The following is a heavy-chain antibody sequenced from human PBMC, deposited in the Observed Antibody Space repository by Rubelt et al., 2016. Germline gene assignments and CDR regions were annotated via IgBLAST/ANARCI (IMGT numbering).Heavy chain of an antibody. V-gene: IGHV3-30*04. J-gene: IGHJ6*02. D-gene: IGHD6-13*01. CDR2: VSYDGSNK. Sequence: SSYAMHWVRQAPGKGLDWVAVVSYDGSNKFYADSVKGRFTISRDTSKNTLYLQMNSLRVEDTAVYYCARGIIAPTGDTFHYYGMDVWGQGTTVTVSS. CDR3: ARGIIAPTGDTFHYYGMDV. CDR1: SSYA.